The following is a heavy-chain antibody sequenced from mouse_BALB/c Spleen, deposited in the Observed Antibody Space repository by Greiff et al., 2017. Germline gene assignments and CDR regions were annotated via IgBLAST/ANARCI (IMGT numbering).Heavy chain of an antibody. CDR3: ARDLEYDGSSYGYFDV. V-gene: IGHV3-6*02. CDR2: ISYDGSN. Sequence: EVQLVESGPGLVNPSQSLSLTCSVTGYSITRGYYWNWIRQFPGNKLEWMGYISYDGSNNYNPSLKNRIPITRDTSKNQFFLKLNSVTTEDTATYYCARDLEYDGSSYGYFDVWGAGTTVTVAS. D-gene: IGHD1-1*01. J-gene: IGHJ1*01. CDR1: GYSITRGYY.